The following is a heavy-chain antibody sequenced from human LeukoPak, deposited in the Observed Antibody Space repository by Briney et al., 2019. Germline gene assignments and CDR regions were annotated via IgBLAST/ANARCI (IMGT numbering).Heavy chain of an antibody. D-gene: IGHD6-19*01. J-gene: IGHJ6*02. CDR2: IYHSGST. CDR1: GGSISSYY. V-gene: IGHV4-59*12. Sequence: SETLSLTCTVSGGSISSYYWSWIRQPPGKGLEWIGYIYHSGSTYYNPSLKSRVTISVDRSKNQFSLKLSSVTAADTAVYYCARATSGWYYYYGMDVWGQGTTVTVSS. CDR3: ARATSGWYYYYGMDV.